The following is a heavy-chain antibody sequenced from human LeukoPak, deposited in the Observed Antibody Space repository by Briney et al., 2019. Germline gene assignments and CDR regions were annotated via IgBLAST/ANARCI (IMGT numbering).Heavy chain of an antibody. CDR1: GFTFSSYG. CDR3: AKDGRYFDWLLYNYFDY. Sequence: GGSLRLSCAASGFTFSSYGMHWVRQAPGKGLEWVAFIRYDGSNRYYADSVKGRFTISRDNSKNTLYLQMNSLRAEDTAVYYCAKDGRYFDWLLYNYFDYWGQGTLVTVSS. D-gene: IGHD3-9*01. J-gene: IGHJ4*02. CDR2: IRYDGSNR. V-gene: IGHV3-30*02.